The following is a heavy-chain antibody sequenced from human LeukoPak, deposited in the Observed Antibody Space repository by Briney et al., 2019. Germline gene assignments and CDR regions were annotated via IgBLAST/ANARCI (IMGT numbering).Heavy chain of an antibody. CDR1: GGSISSGSYF. CDR3: ARESEQWPYYYYGMDV. Sequence: SETLSLTCSVSGGSISSGSYFWSWIRQPAGKGLEWIGRIYTSGSTNYNPSLKSRVTISVDTSKNQFSLKLSSGTAADTAVYYCARESEQWPYYYYGMDVWGQGTTVTVSS. D-gene: IGHD6-19*01. CDR2: IYTSGST. V-gene: IGHV4-61*02. J-gene: IGHJ6*02.